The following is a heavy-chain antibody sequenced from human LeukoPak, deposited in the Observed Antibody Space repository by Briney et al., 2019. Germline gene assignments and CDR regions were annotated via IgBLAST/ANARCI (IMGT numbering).Heavy chain of an antibody. Sequence: PGGSLRLSCAVSGFTFSSYWMSWVRQAPGKGLEWVANIKQDGSEKYYVDSVKGRFTISRDNAKNSLYLQVNSLGAEDTAVYYCARRYCSSTSCSQGDGMDVWGQGTTVTVSS. V-gene: IGHV3-7*01. D-gene: IGHD2-2*01. CDR1: GFTFSSYW. CDR2: IKQDGSEK. J-gene: IGHJ6*02. CDR3: ARRYCSSTSCSQGDGMDV.